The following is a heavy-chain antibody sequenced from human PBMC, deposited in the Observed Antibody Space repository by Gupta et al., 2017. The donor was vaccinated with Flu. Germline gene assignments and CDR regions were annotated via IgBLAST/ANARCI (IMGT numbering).Heavy chain of an antibody. J-gene: IGHJ4*02. Sequence: QAQLVQVGAEVKKPGASVMVSCKASGYTFTSYDINGVRQATGEGLEWMGWMNPNSGNTGYAQKFQGRVTMTRNTSISTAYMELGSLRSEDTAVYYCAREPTDYWGQGTLVTVSS. CDR3: AREPTDY. CDR1: GYTFTSYD. CDR2: MNPNSGNT. V-gene: IGHV1-8*01.